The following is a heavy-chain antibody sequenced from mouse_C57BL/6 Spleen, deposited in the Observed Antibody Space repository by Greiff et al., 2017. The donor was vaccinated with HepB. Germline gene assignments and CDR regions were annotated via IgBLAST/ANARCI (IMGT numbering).Heavy chain of an antibody. CDR1: GFTFSSYA. Sequence: EVKLMESGGGLVKTGGSLKLSCAASGFTFSSYAMSWVRQTPEKRLEWVATISDGGSYTYYPDNVKGRFTISRDNAKNNLYLQMSHLKSEDTAMYYCARDLDPYFDYWGQGTTLTVSS. CDR2: ISDGGSYT. V-gene: IGHV5-4*01. CDR3: ARDLDPYFDY. J-gene: IGHJ2*01.